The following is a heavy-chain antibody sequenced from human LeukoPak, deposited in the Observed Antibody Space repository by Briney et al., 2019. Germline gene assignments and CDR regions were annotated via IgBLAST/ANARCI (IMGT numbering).Heavy chain of an antibody. V-gene: IGHV4-34*01. CDR2: INDSGDT. J-gene: IGHJ5*02. CDR1: GGSFSDYY. Sequence: PSETLSLTCAVYGGSFSDYYWTWIRQSPGRGLEWIGEINDSGDTRSNPSLKSRVSISTDTSRNQFSLNMSSVTAADTAVYYCARVDPRFSTLDLWGQGSLITVSS. CDR3: ARVDPRFSTLDL.